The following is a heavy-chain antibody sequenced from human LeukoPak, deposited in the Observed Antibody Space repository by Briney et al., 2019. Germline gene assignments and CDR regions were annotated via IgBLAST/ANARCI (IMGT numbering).Heavy chain of an antibody. Sequence: SETLSLTCTVSGGSISSSSYYWGWIRQPPGKGLEWIGNIYYSGSTYYNPSLKSRVTISVGTSKNQFSLRLSSVTAADTAVYYCARQGRLTLVRGLDYWGQGTLVTVSS. D-gene: IGHD3-10*01. J-gene: IGHJ4*02. V-gene: IGHV4-39*01. CDR3: ARQGRLTLVRGLDY. CDR1: GGSISSSSYY. CDR2: IYYSGST.